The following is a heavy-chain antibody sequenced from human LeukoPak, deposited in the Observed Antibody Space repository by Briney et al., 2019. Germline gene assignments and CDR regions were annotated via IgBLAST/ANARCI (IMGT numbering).Heavy chain of an antibody. J-gene: IGHJ6*02. CDR2: INPNSGGT. CDR3: ARNGPLWFGEPNIYGMDV. D-gene: IGHD3-10*01. Sequence: ASVKVSCKASRYTFTGYYMHWVRQAPGQGLEWMGWINPNSGGTNYAQKFQGRVTMTRDTSISTAYMELSRPRSDDTAVYYCARNGPLWFGEPNIYGMDVWGQGTTVTVSS. CDR1: RYTFTGYY. V-gene: IGHV1-2*02.